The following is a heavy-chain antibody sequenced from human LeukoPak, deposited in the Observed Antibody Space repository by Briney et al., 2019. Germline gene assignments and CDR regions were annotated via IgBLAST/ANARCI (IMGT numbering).Heavy chain of an antibody. CDR2: MYHSGSA. V-gene: IGHV4-59*01. CDR1: GGSISTYY. J-gene: IGHJ4*02. D-gene: IGHD5-18*01. CDR3: ARGDGAYNYGYYFDY. Sequence: SETLSLTCTVSGGSISTYYWGWIRQPPGKGLEYIGYMYHSGSANYHPSLKSRVTISLDMSKNQFSLKLSSVTAADTAMHYCARGDGAYNYGYYFDYWGQGTLVTVSS.